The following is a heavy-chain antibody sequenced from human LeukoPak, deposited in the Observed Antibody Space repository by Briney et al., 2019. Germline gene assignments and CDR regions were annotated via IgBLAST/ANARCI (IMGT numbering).Heavy chain of an antibody. J-gene: IGHJ4*02. CDR2: ISGSGGTT. Sequence: GGSLRLSCAASGFTFSAYDLTWVRQAPGKGLEWVATISGSGGTTWYMDSVKGRFTTSRDNSKNRLYLQMNSLRVEDTAVYYCAKPGEYCSSTSCYGFDYWGQGTLVTVSS. CDR3: AKPGEYCSSTSCYGFDY. V-gene: IGHV3-23*01. D-gene: IGHD2-2*01. CDR1: GFTFSAYD.